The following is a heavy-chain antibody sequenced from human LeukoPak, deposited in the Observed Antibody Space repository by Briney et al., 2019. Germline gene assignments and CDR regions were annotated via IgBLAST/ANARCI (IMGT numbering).Heavy chain of an antibody. V-gene: IGHV3-33*08. CDR2: TWFDGSGK. J-gene: IGHJ4*02. CDR1: GFTFRSYE. Sequence: GGSLRLSCAASGFTFRSYEMNWVRQAPGMGLEWVAVTWFDGSGKFYSDSVKGRFTISRDNSKTTVYLQMNSLRAEDTAVYYCARDPSDGRYYFDYWGQGTLVTVTS. CDR3: ARDPSDGRYYFDY.